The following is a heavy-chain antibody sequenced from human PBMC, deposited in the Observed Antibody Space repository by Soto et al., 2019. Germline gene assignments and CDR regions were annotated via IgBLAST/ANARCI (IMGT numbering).Heavy chain of an antibody. J-gene: IGHJ3*02. D-gene: IGHD3-22*01. CDR1: GYTFTGYY. V-gene: IGHV1-2*02. CDR3: ARNHDYYDSSGYVDDAFDI. CDR2: INPNSGGT. Sequence: ASVKVSCKSSGYTFTGYYMHWVRQAPGQGLEWMGWINPNSGGTNYAQKFQGRVTMTRDTSISTAYMELSRLRSDDTAVYYCARNHDYYDSSGYVDDAFDIWGQGTIVTVSS.